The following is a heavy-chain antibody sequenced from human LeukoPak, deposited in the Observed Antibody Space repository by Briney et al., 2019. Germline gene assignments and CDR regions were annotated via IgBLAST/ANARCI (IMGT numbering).Heavy chain of an antibody. V-gene: IGHV3-21*01. CDR1: GFTFSSYS. CDR2: ISSSSSYI. Sequence: PGGSLRLSCAASGFTFSSYSMNWVRQAPGKGPEWVSSISSSSSYIYYADSVKGRFTISRDNAKNSLYLQMNSLRAEDTAVYYCARWLMTGTYYYYYYMDVWGKGTTVTVSS. J-gene: IGHJ6*03. CDR3: ARWLMTGTYYYYYYMDV. D-gene: IGHD3-9*01.